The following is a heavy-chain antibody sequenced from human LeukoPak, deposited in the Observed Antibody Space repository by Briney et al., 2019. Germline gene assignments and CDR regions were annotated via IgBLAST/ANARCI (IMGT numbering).Heavy chain of an antibody. CDR2: INPSGGST. CDR1: GGTFSSYA. V-gene: IGHV1-46*01. Sequence: EASVKVSCKASGGTFSSYAISWVRQAPGQGLEWMGIINPSGGSTSYAQKFQGRVTMTRDTSTSTVYMELSSLRSEDTAVYYCADSSGSLYLLYNWGQGTLVTVSS. J-gene: IGHJ4*02. CDR3: ADSSGSLYLLYN. D-gene: IGHD3-22*01.